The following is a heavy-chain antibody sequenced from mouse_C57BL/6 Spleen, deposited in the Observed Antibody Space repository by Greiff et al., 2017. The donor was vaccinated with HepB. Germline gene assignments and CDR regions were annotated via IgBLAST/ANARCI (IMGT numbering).Heavy chain of an antibody. Sequence: VQLKESGPVLVKPGASVKMSCKASGYTFTDYYMNWVKQSHGKSLEWIGVINPYNGGTSYNQKFKGKATLTVDKSSSTAYMELNSLTSEDSAVYYCARRGIWYFDVWGTGTTVTVSS. CDR1: GYTFTDYY. CDR2: INPYNGGT. V-gene: IGHV1-19*01. CDR3: ARRGIWYFDV. J-gene: IGHJ1*03.